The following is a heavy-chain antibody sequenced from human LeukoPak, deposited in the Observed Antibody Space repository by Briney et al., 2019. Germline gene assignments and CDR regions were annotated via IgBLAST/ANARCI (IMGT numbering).Heavy chain of an antibody. CDR2: ITNDGSST. CDR1: GFTFSSYW. CDR3: AIGINPGAFDI. Sequence: GGSLRLSCAASGFTFSSYWMHWIRQTPGKGLVWVSRITNDGSSTSYADSVKGRFTISRDNARNTLYLQPNSLRVEDTAVYYCAIGINPGAFDIWGQGTMVTVSS. D-gene: IGHD3-10*01. V-gene: IGHV3-74*01. J-gene: IGHJ3*02.